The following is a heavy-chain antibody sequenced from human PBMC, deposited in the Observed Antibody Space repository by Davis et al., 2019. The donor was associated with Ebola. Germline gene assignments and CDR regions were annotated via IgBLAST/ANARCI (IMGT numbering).Heavy chain of an antibody. J-gene: IGHJ6*02. Sequence: GESLKISCTDSVITFSSYAMHWVRQAPGKGLEWVAVISYDGSNKYYADSVKGRFTISRDNSQNTLSLQMNSLGAEDTAVYYCAEIYWVRYGMDVWGQGTTVTVSS. CDR2: ISYDGSNK. V-gene: IGHV3-30*04. CDR3: AEIYWVRYGMDV. D-gene: IGHD2-8*02. CDR1: VITFSSYA.